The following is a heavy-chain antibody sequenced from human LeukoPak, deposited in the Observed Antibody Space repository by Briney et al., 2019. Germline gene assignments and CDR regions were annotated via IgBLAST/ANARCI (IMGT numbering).Heavy chain of an antibody. Sequence: AGGSLRLSCTASGFTFSAYSMSWVRQAPGKGLEWVSSISDNSYWIYYADSVEGRFIISRDNAKNSLYLQMNSLRAEDMALYYCAKDGGELDYFDYWGQGTLVTVSS. CDR2: ISDNSYWI. D-gene: IGHD1-26*01. CDR3: AKDGGELDYFDY. V-gene: IGHV3-21*04. CDR1: GFTFSAYS. J-gene: IGHJ4*02.